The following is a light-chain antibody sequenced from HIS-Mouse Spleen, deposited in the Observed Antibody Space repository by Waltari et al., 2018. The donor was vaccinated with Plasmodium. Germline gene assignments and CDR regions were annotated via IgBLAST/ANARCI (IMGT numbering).Light chain of an antibody. J-gene: IGKJ1*01. CDR2: GAS. Sequence: EIVMTQSPATLSVSPGERATPSCRASQSVSSNLAWYQQKPGQAPRRLNYGASTRATGSRARFSGSGSGTEFTLTISSMQSEDVAVDYCQQYNNWRRGTFGQGTKVEIK. CDR3: QQYNNWRRGT. V-gene: IGKV3-15*01. CDR1: QSVSSN.